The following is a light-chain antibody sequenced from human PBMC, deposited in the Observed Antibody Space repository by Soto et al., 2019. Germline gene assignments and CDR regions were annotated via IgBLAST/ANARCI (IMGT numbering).Light chain of an antibody. V-gene: IGKV3-15*01. Sequence: EIVMTQSPATLSVSPGERATLSCRASQSVSSNLAWYQQKPGQAPRLLIYGASTRATGIPARFSGSGSGTEFTLTISSLQPEDFAVYYCQQYNNWPACTFGQGTKVEIK. CDR3: QQYNNWPACT. CDR1: QSVSSN. CDR2: GAS. J-gene: IGKJ1*01.